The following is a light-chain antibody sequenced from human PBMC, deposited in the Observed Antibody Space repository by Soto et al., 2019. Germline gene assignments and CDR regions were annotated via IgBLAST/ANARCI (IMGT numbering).Light chain of an antibody. CDR1: QSVGNN. V-gene: IGKV3D-15*02. CDR3: QQYGYSPGLA. J-gene: IGKJ4*01. Sequence: EIVMTQSPDTQSVPPGERATLSCRASQSVGNNLAWYQQKPGQAPRLLIYGASTRATGIPARFSGSGSGTDFTLTISSLQSEDFAVYYCQQYGYSPGLACGGGTKVDIK. CDR2: GAS.